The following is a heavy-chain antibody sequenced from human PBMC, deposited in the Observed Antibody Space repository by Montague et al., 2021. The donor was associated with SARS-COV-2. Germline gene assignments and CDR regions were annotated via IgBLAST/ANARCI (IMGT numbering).Heavy chain of an antibody. CDR3: ARGGGYYNYGLDV. D-gene: IGHD3-22*01. CDR2: IYDGGAV. Sequence: SETLSLTCTVSGGSITGYYWSWLRRSPGKGLEWIAYIYDGGAVNYNPSLGSRVTVSTDTSKNQLSLKVKSVTAADTAVYYCARGGGYYNYGLDVWGPGTTVTVSS. CDR1: GGSITGYY. J-gene: IGHJ6*02. V-gene: IGHV4-59*01.